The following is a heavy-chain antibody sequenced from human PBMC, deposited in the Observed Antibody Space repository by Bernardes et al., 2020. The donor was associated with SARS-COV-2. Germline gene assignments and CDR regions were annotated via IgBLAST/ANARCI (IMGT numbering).Heavy chain of an antibody. CDR3: ARRVVQADQMWFDP. Sequence: SETLSLTCTVSGGSISSGFYYWNWIRQPPGKGLEWIGSVYYSGSTYYNPSLKSRVTISVDMSRNQFSLRLTSVTAADTAVYYCARRVVQADQMWFDPWGHGTLL. CDR2: VYYSGST. J-gene: IGHJ5*02. D-gene: IGHD3-10*01. CDR1: GGSISSGFYY. V-gene: IGHV4-39*01.